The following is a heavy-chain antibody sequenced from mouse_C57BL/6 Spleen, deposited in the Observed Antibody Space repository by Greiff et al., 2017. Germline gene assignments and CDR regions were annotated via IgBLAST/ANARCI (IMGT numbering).Heavy chain of an antibody. Sequence: VQLQQSVAELVRPGASVKLSCTASGFTFKNSCMHWVKQRPEQGLEWIGWIDPANGNTNYAPKFQGKATITADTSSNTAYLQRSSLTSEDTAIYDGAGGDLCDGGGYAMDYWGQGTSVTVSS. CDR3: AGGDLCDGGGYAMDY. J-gene: IGHJ4*01. D-gene: IGHD1-1*01. CDR2: IDPANGNT. V-gene: IGHV14-3*01. CDR1: GFTFKNSC.